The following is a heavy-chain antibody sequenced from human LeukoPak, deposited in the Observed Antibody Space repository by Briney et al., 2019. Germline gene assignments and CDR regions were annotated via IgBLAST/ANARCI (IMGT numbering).Heavy chain of an antibody. Sequence: GASVKVSCKASGGTFSNDAISWVRQDPGQGLEWMGRIIPNLGMTLYAQKFKGRVTITADKSPSTAYMELSSLTSEDTAVYFCARDLVCTMNCKDSWGQGTLVTVS. CDR3: ARDLVCTMNCKDS. D-gene: IGHD2-2*01. V-gene: IGHV1-69*04. CDR2: IIPNLGMT. CDR1: GGTFSNDA. J-gene: IGHJ4*02.